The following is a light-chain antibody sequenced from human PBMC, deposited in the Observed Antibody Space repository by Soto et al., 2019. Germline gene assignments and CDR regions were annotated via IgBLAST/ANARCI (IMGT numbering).Light chain of an antibody. Sequence: DIVMTQSPDSLDVSRGERATINCKSSQSVLYSSNTKNYLAWYQQKPGQPPKLLIYWASTRESGVPDRFSGSGSGTDFTLTISSLQSEDVAVYYCQQYYSTPITFGQGTRLEIK. CDR2: WAS. CDR3: QQYYSTPIT. J-gene: IGKJ5*01. CDR1: QSVLYSSNTKNY. V-gene: IGKV4-1*01.